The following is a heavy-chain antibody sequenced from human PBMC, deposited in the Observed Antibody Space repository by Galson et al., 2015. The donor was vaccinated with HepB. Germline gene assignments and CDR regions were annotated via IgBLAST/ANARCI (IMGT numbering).Heavy chain of an antibody. V-gene: IGHV3-7*03. CDR1: GFTFSNYW. Sequence: SLRLSCAASGFTFSNYWMSWVRQAPGKGLEWVANIKKDESEKHYVDSVKGRFTISRDNAKNSLYLQMNSLRAEDTAVYYCASYDGSNWPFECWGQGTLVTVSS. J-gene: IGHJ4*02. CDR2: IKKDESEK. CDR3: ASYDGSNWPFEC. D-gene: IGHD6-13*01.